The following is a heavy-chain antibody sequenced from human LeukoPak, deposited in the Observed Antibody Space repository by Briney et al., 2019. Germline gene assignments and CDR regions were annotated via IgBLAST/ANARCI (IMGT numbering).Heavy chain of an antibody. CDR1: GYTFTSYD. CDR2: MNPNSGNT. V-gene: IGHV1-8*01. CDR3: AREGARDPGYYGHYYGMDA. Sequence: GASVKVSCKASGYTFTSYDINWVRQATGQGLEWMGWMNPNSGNTGYAQKFQGRVTMTRNTSISTAYMELSSLRSEDTAVYYCAREGARDPGYYGHYYGMDAWGQGTTVTVSS. J-gene: IGHJ6*02. D-gene: IGHD3-3*01.